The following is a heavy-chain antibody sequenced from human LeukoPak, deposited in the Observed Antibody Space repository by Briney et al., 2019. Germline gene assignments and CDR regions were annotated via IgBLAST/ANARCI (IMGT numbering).Heavy chain of an antibody. CDR2: MRSKAYGGPT. CDR3: TRAAIFGVHGY. Sequence: PGRALRLFCTASGFTYGDYAMSGVREAPGKGLEWVGCMRSKAYGGPTEYAASVKGRFSISRDYSNSIADLPMNSLKTEDTAVYYWTRAAIFGVHGYWGQGTLVTVSS. D-gene: IGHD3-3*01. V-gene: IGHV3-49*04. CDR1: GFTYGDYA. J-gene: IGHJ4*02.